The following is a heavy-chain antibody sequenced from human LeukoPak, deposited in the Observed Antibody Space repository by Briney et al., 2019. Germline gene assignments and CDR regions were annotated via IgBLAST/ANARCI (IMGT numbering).Heavy chain of an antibody. J-gene: IGHJ5*02. CDR2: IRYDGSNK. CDR3: AKGRSPYYGSGSYSRRFDP. V-gene: IGHV3-30*02. CDR1: GFTFSSYG. D-gene: IGHD3-10*01. Sequence: GGSLRLSCAASGFTFSSYGMHWVRQAPGKGLEWVAFIRYDGSNKYYADSVKGRFTISRDNSKNTLYLQMSSLRAEDTAVYYCAKGRSPYYGSGSYSRRFDPWGQGTLVTVSS.